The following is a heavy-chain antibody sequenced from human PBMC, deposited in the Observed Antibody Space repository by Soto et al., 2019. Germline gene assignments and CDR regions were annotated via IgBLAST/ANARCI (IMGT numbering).Heavy chain of an antibody. V-gene: IGHV3-23*01. CDR3: AKEDTSSGSLDY. J-gene: IGHJ4*02. Sequence: GGSLRLSCAASGFPFGENAMSGVRQAPGKGLEWVSGISDSGATTYYADSVRGRFTISRDNSKNTLYLQMKSLRAEDSASYYCAKEDTSSGSLDYWGQGDLVPVPS. CDR1: GFPFGENA. CDR2: ISDSGATT. D-gene: IGHD6-19*01.